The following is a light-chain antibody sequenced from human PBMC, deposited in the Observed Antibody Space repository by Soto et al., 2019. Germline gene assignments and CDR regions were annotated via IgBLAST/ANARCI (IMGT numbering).Light chain of an antibody. J-gene: IGKJ4*01. CDR1: QSISSY. V-gene: IGKV1-39*01. CDR2: AAS. CDR3: QQANSFPLN. Sequence: DIQMTQSPSSLSASVGDRVTITCRASQSISSYLNWYQQKPGKAPKLLIYAASSLQSGVPSRFSGSGSGTDFTLTISSLQPEDFAIYCCQQANSFPLNCGGGNRV.